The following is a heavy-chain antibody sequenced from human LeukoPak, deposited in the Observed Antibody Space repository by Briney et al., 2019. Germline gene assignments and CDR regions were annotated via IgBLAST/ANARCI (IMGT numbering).Heavy chain of an antibody. CDR3: ANPGDAFDI. CDR1: GFAFSSYA. V-gene: IGHV3-23*01. Sequence: GGSVRLSCEASGFAFSSYAMSWVRQAPGKGLEWVSAISGSGGSTYYADSVKGRFTISRDNSKNTLYLQMNSLRAEDTAVYYCANPGDAFDIWGQGTMVTVSS. J-gene: IGHJ3*02. CDR2: ISGSGGST.